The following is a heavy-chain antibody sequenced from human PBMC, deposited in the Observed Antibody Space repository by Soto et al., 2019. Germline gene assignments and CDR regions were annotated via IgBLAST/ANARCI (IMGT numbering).Heavy chain of an antibody. Sequence: QVQLVQSGAEVKKPGASVKVSCKASGYTFTNSYIHWVRQAPGQGLEWMALLNPNGGSTNYAQNFQGRVTVTRDTSTSTVYMELTSLTSADTAVYYCARNFAAGDYWGQGTLVTVSS. CDR3: ARNFAAGDY. J-gene: IGHJ4*02. CDR1: GYTFTNSY. V-gene: IGHV1-46*01. D-gene: IGHD6-13*01. CDR2: LNPNGGST.